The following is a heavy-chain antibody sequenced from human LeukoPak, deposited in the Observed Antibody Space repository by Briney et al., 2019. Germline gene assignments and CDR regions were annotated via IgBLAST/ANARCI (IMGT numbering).Heavy chain of an antibody. D-gene: IGHD6-19*01. Sequence: ASVKASCKASGYTFTGYYMHWVRQAPGQGLEWMGWINPNSGGPNYAQKFQGRVTMTRDTSISTAYMELSRLRSDDTAVYYCARGRAPVAGTLPSWFDPWGQGTLVTVSS. J-gene: IGHJ5*02. V-gene: IGHV1-2*02. CDR1: GYTFTGYY. CDR3: ARGRAPVAGTLPSWFDP. CDR2: INPNSGGP.